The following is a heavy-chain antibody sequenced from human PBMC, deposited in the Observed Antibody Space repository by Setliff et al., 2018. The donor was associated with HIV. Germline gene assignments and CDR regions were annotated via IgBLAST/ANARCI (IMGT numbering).Heavy chain of an antibody. CDR2: IQYDGSNK. J-gene: IGHJ4*02. Sequence: LRLSCAASGFTFSSFGMHWVRQAPGKGLEWVSFIQYDGSNKYYAESVKGRFTISRDNSKSTLYLQMNSLRPEDRAVYYCAGDRYSGSSTDYWGQGTLVTVSS. D-gene: IGHD1-26*01. CDR3: AGDRYSGSSTDY. CDR1: GFTFSSFG. V-gene: IGHV3-30*02.